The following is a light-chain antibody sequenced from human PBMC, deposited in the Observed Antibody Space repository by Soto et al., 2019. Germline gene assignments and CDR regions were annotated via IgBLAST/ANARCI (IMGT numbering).Light chain of an antibody. CDR2: GAS. V-gene: IGKV3-15*01. CDR3: QQYNNWPPWT. Sequence: EIVMTQSPATLSVSPGERATLSCRASQSVSSYLAWYQQKPGQAPRLLIYGASTRATGIPARFSGSRSGTEFSPTISSLQSEDFAVYYCQQYNNWPPWTFGQGTKVEIK. J-gene: IGKJ1*01. CDR1: QSVSSY.